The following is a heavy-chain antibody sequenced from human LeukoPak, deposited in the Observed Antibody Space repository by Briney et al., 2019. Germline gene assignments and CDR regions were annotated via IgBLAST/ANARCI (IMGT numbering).Heavy chain of an antibody. CDR2: ISPSSGT. V-gene: IGHV3-23*01. CDR1: GFTFSSYA. CDR3: AKGDSYYDLLTCFDF. Sequence: GGSLRLSCAASGFTFSSYAMRWVRQAPGKGLEWVSAISPSSGTFYADSVKGRFTISRDNSKNVLYLQMNSLRDEDTAVYYCAKGDSYYDLLTCFDFWGPGTLITVSS. J-gene: IGHJ4*02. D-gene: IGHD3-9*01.